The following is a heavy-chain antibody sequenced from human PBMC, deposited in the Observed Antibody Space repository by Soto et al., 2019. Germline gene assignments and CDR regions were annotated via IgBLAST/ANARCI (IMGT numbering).Heavy chain of an antibody. CDR1: GFTFSSYG. J-gene: IGHJ4*02. V-gene: IGHV3-33*01. CDR2: IWYDGSNK. D-gene: IGHD1-26*01. Sequence: GGSLRLSCAASGFTFSSYGMHWVRQAPGKGLEWVAVIWYDGSNKYYADSVKGRFTISRDNSKNTLYLQMNSLRAEDTAVYYCASGYTGSYYFDYWGQGTLVTVSS. CDR3: ASGYTGSYYFDY.